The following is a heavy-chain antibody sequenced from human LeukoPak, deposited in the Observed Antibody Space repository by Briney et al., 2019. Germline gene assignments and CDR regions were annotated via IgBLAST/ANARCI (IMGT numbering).Heavy chain of an antibody. CDR1: GGFISSYY. V-gene: IGHV4-59*01. CDR2: IYYSGST. CDR3: ASYDYGDYVYYY. D-gene: IGHD4-17*01. Sequence: SETLSLTCTISGGFISSYYWSWIRQPPGKGLEWIGYIYYSGSTNYNPSLKSRVTISVDTSKNQFSLKLSSVTAADTAVYYCASYDYGDYVYYYWGQGTLVTVSS. J-gene: IGHJ4*02.